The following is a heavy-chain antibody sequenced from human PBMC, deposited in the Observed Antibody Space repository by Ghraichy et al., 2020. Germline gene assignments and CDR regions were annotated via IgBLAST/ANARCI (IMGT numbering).Heavy chain of an antibody. V-gene: IGHV3-11*06. CDR2: ISRRGRDT. CDR3: VREGQALGKSGFDV. CDR1: GFTFRDHY. Sequence: LTCAASGFTFRDHYMSWIRQAPGKGLEWVSLISRRGRDTNYAESVRGRFTISRDDAKSSLYLQLNTLRAEDTAVYYCVREGQALGKSGFDVWGQGTLVTVSS. D-gene: IGHD6-25*01. J-gene: IGHJ5*02.